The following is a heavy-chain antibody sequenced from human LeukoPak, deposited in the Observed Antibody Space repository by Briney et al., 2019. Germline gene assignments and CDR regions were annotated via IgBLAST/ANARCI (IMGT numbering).Heavy chain of an antibody. Sequence: GGSLRLSCAASGFTFDDYAMHWVRQAPGKGLEWVSGISWNSGSIGYADSVKGRFTISRDNSKKTLYLQMNSLRAEDTAVYYCAKDDRHGSGWYGTGVYWGQGTLVTVSS. CDR1: GFTFDDYA. CDR3: AKDDRHGSGWYGTGVY. V-gene: IGHV3-9*01. J-gene: IGHJ4*02. D-gene: IGHD6-19*01. CDR2: ISWNSGSI.